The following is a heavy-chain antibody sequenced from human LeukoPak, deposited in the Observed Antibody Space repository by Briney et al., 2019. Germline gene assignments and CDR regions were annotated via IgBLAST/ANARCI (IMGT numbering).Heavy chain of an antibody. CDR3: ARLYYYHSSGYTTPFDY. CDR2: IYYSGST. CDR1: GGSIRSSYYY. D-gene: IGHD3-22*01. J-gene: IGHJ4*02. Sequence: SETLSLTCTVSGGSIRSSYYYWGWIRQPPGKGLEWIGSIYYSGSTYYNPSLKSRVTISVDTSKNQFSVKLSSVTAADTAVYYCARLYYYHSSGYTTPFDYWGQGTLVTVSS. V-gene: IGHV4-39*07.